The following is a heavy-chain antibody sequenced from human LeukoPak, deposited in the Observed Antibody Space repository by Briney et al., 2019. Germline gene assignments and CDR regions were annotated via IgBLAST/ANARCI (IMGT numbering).Heavy chain of an antibody. CDR1: GGSINSGNCY. CDR3: ARGAQVVPASVWFDP. J-gene: IGHJ5*02. V-gene: IGHV4-61*02. D-gene: IGHD2-2*01. Sequence: SEALSLTCTVSGGSINSGNCYWSWIRQPAGKGLEWIGRIHTSGSTNSNPSLKSRVTISVDTSKNQFSLKLSSVTAADTAVYYCARGAQVVPASVWFDPWGQGTLVTVSS. CDR2: IHTSGST.